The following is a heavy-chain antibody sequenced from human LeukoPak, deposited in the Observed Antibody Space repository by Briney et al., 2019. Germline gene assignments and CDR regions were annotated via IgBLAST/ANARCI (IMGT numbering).Heavy chain of an antibody. D-gene: IGHD3-3*01. J-gene: IGHJ5*02. Sequence: ASVKVSCKASGYTFTGYYMHWVRQAPGQGLEWMGWINPNSGGTNYAQKFQGRVTMTRDTSISTAYMELSRLRSDDTAVYYCARYIEYYDLWSGSDAWFDPWGQGTLVTVSS. CDR2: INPNSGGT. V-gene: IGHV1-2*02. CDR3: ARYIEYYDLWSGSDAWFDP. CDR1: GYTFTGYY.